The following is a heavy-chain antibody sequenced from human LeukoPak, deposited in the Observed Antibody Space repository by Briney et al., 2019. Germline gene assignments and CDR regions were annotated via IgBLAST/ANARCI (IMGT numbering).Heavy chain of an antibody. V-gene: IGHV3-48*01. J-gene: IGHJ3*02. CDR1: GFTFSSYR. Sequence: GGSLRLSCAASGFTFSSYRLNWVRQAPGKGLEWVSYISSSSGTIYYADSVKGRFTISRDNAKNSLYLQMNSLRAEDTAVYYCASLYSGSYSPSGDAFDIWGQGTMVTVSS. CDR3: ASLYSGSYSPSGDAFDI. CDR2: ISSSSGTI. D-gene: IGHD1-26*01.